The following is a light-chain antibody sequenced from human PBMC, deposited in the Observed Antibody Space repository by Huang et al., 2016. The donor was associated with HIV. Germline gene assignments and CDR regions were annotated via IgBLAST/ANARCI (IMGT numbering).Light chain of an antibody. V-gene: IGKV3-11*01. CDR3: HQRSSWPRT. CDR1: QSVSSY. Sequence: EIVLTQSPATLSLSPGERATLSCRASQSVSSYLVWYQQKPGQAPRLLIYDASNRAAGIPTRVSGSGSGTDFTLTISSLEPEDFALYFCHQRSSWPRTFGQGTMVDIK. J-gene: IGKJ1*01. CDR2: DAS.